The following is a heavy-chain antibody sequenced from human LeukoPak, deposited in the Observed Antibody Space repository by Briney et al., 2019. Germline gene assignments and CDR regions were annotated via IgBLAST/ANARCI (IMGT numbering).Heavy chain of an antibody. Sequence: GGSLRLSCAASAFSFSDYWMTWVRQTPGKGLHWVAHIKQDGSEEYYVDSVKGRFTISRDNAKTSLYLQMNSLRAEDTAVYYCARWNSGWEFDYWGQGTLVSVSS. D-gene: IGHD6-19*01. CDR3: ARWNSGWEFDY. V-gene: IGHV3-7*05. J-gene: IGHJ4*02. CDR2: IKQDGSEE. CDR1: AFSFSDYW.